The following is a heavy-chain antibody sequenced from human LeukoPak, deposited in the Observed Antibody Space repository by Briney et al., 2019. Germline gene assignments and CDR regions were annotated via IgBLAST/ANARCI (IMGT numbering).Heavy chain of an antibody. CDR3: ARRRTIGDYDY. Sequence: GGSLRLSCAASGFTFSNYWMHWVRQAPGKGLKWAARISSDGSSADHADSVKGRFTISRDNAKNTLYLQMNSLRVEDTAVYYCARRRTIGDYDYWGQGTLVTVSS. J-gene: IGHJ4*02. D-gene: IGHD3-16*01. CDR2: ISSDGSSA. V-gene: IGHV3-74*01. CDR1: GFTFSNYW.